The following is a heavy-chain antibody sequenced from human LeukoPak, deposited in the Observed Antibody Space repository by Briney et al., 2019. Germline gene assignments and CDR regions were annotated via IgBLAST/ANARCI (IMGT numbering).Heavy chain of an antibody. CDR1: GFTVSSNY. V-gene: IGHV3-66*01. CDR3: ARWGSSWYGYFDY. CDR2: IYSGGST. J-gene: IGHJ4*02. Sequence: GGSLRLSCAASGFTVSSNYMSWVRQAPGKGLEWVSVIYSGGSTYYADSVKGRFTISRDNSKNTLYLQMNSLRAEDTAVYYCARWGSSWYGYFDYWGQGTLVTVSS. D-gene: IGHD6-13*01.